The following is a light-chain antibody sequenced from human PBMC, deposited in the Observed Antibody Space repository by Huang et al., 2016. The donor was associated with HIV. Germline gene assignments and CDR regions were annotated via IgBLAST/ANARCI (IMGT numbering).Light chain of an antibody. CDR2: HAS. Sequence: DIQMTQSPSSLSASVGDRVTITCQASQDISTYLNWYQQKPGKAPKVLIYHASNLETGVPSRFIGNGSGTDFTFTISSLQPEDIATYYCQQYDNLYTFGQGTKLEIK. V-gene: IGKV1-33*01. CDR3: QQYDNLYT. CDR1: QDISTY. J-gene: IGKJ2*01.